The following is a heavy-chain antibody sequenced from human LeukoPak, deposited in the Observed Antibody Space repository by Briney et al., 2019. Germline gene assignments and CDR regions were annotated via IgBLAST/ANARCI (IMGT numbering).Heavy chain of an antibody. CDR3: ARAPVIVGATIFDY. CDR1: GGTFSSYT. V-gene: IGHV1-69*02. CDR2: IIPILGIA. D-gene: IGHD1-26*01. J-gene: IGHJ4*02. Sequence: SVKVSCKASGGTFSSYTISWVRQAPGQGLEWMGRIIPILGIANYAQKFQGRVAITADKSTSTAYMELSSLRSEDTAVYYCARAPVIVGATIFDYWGQGTLVTVSS.